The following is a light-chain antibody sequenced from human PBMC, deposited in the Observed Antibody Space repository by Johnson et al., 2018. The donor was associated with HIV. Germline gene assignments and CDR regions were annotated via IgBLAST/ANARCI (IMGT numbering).Light chain of an antibody. CDR2: DNN. Sequence: QSVLTQPPSVSAAPGQKVTISCSGSSSNIGINYVSWFQQLPGTAPKLLIYDNNKRPSGIPDRFSGSKSGTSATLGITGLQTGDEADYYCGTWDNSLNGYVFGTGTKVTVL. V-gene: IGLV1-51*01. J-gene: IGLJ1*01. CDR1: SSNIGINY. CDR3: GTWDNSLNGYV.